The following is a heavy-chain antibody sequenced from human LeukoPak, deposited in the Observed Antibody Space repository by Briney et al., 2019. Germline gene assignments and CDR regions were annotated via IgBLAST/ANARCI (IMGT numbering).Heavy chain of an antibody. Sequence: GGSLRLSCAASGFTFSNYGMHWVRQAPGKGLEWVAVISYDGSNKYYADSVKGRFTISRDNSKNTLYLQMNSLRAEDTAVYYCARDRDIVVVPAAIGGLDYWGQGTLVTVSS. V-gene: IGHV3-30*03. J-gene: IGHJ4*02. CDR2: ISYDGSNK. CDR1: GFTFSNYG. D-gene: IGHD2-2*02. CDR3: ARDRDIVVVPAAIGGLDY.